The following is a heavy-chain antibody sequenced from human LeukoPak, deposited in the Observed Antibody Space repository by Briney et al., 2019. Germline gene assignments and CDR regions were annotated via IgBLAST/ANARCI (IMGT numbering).Heavy chain of an antibody. CDR2: IYYSGST. CDR1: GSDNSNSSYI. V-gene: IGHV4-39*01. Sequence: SETLALNCTDSGSDNSNSSYIRAWIGQPPRKAMHRIAAIYYSGSTYYTPSLRIRVNISMDAFKNHFSLKLTSVSAADTAVYYCARQYLRSMAGPFDYWGEGITVTVAS. J-gene: IGHJ4*02. D-gene: IGHD6-19*01. CDR3: ARQYLRSMAGPFDY.